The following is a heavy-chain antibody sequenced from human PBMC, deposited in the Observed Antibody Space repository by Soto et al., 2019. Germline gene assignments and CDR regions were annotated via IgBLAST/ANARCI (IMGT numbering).Heavy chain of an antibody. CDR2: IYYSGST. CDR1: DGSISSSSYY. CDR3: ASYPYYYGSGSPFWFDP. V-gene: IGHV4-39*01. D-gene: IGHD3-10*01. J-gene: IGHJ5*02. Sequence: SETLALTCTVSDGSISSSSYYWGWIRQPPGKGLEWIGSIYYSGSTYYNPSPKSRVTISVDTSKNQFSLKLSSVTAADTAVYYCASYPYYYGSGSPFWFDPWGQGTLVTVSS.